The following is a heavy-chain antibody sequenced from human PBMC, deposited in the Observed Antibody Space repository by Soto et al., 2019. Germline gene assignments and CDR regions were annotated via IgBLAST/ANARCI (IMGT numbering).Heavy chain of an antibody. Sequence: PSETLSLTCSVTGGSISSSDYYWVWIRQPPGKGLEWIVSILHTGSTYYNPSLESRVTISVDTSKNQFSLQLSSVTAADTAVYYCARSPWLQISYYFDSWGQGTLVTVSS. CDR3: ARSPWLQISYYFDS. D-gene: IGHD5-12*01. CDR2: ILHTGST. J-gene: IGHJ4*02. CDR1: GGSISSSDYY. V-gene: IGHV4-39*01.